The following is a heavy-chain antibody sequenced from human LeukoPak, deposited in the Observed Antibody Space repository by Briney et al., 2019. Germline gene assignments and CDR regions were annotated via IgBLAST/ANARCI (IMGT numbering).Heavy chain of an antibody. D-gene: IGHD2-8*01. V-gene: IGHV3-43*02. Sequence: TGGSLRLSCAASGFTFDDYAMHWVRQPPGKGLEWVFLLSGDGGSTYYADSVKGRFTISRDNSKNSLYLQMNSLRTEDTALYYCAKDITRGGGYCTYGVCYNKGGYLDCWGQGTLVTVSS. CDR1: GFTFDDYA. CDR2: LSGDGGST. CDR3: AKDITRGGGYCTYGVCYNKGGYLDC. J-gene: IGHJ4*02.